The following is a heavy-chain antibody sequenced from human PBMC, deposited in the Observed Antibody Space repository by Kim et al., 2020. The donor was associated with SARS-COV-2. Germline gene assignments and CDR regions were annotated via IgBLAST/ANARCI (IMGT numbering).Heavy chain of an antibody. CDR3: ARDLGITMVRGATPSVYYYYGMDV. J-gene: IGHJ6*02. CDR2: INPNSGGT. D-gene: IGHD3-10*01. V-gene: IGHV1-2*04. CDR1: GYTFTGYY. Sequence: ASVKVSCKASGYTFTGYYMHWVRQAPGQGLEWMGWINPNSGGTNYAQKFQGWVTMTRDTSISTAYMELSRLRSDDTAVYYCARDLGITMVRGATPSVYYYYGMDVWGQGTTVTVSS.